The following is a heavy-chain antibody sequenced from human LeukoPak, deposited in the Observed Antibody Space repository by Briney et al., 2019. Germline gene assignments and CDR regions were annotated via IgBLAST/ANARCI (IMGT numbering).Heavy chain of an antibody. CDR1: GGFFSCYY. CDR2: INHSGST. V-gene: IGHV4-34*01. CDR3: ARLLLWFRAYGMDV. D-gene: IGHD3-10*01. J-gene: IGHJ6*02. Sequence: SETLSLTCAVYGGFFSCYYWSWIRKPPGKGLEWIGEINHSGSTNYNPSLKSRVTISVDTSKNQFSLKLSSVTAADTAVYYCARLLLWFRAYGMDVWGQGTTVTVSS.